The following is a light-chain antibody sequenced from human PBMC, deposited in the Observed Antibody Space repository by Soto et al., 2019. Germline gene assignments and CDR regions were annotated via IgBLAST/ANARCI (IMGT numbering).Light chain of an antibody. Sequence: QSVLTQPASVSGSPGQSISISCTGTSSDVGRYNYVSWYQQHPGKAPKLMIYEVSNRPSGVSDRFSGSKSGNTASLTISGLQAEDEADYYCSSKTSGTPVVFGTGTKLTVL. CDR3: SSKTSGTPVV. V-gene: IGLV2-14*01. J-gene: IGLJ1*01. CDR1: SSDVGRYNY. CDR2: EVS.